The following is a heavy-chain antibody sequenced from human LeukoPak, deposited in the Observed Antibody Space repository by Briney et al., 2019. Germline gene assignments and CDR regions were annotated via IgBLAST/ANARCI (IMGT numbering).Heavy chain of an antibody. CDR1: GFTFSSYW. CDR3: ERDQGGSLDF. D-gene: IGHD3-16*01. V-gene: IGHV3-7*01. Sequence: PGVSLRLSCAVSGFTFSSYWMAWLRQATGKGLEWVANMKQDGSAKHYADSVKGRFTISRDNSKNSLYLQKNILRAEDTAVYYCERDQGGSLDFWGLGSLVTVSS. CDR2: MKQDGSAK. J-gene: IGHJ4*02.